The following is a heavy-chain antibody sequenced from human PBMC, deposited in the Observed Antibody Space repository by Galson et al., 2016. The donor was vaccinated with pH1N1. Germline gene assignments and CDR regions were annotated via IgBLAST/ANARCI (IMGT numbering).Heavy chain of an antibody. CDR1: TYSFSGYY. D-gene: IGHD1-7*01. J-gene: IGHJ6*01. V-gene: IGHV1-2*04. Sequence: SVKVSCKASTYSFSGYYIHWVRQAPGQGLEWMGWISPDSGGTVYAQKFQDWVTMTWDTSISTTYMEVTRLTSDDTAVYFCATSSPHITGTTGFLGLDVWGQGTTVTVSS. CDR3: ATSSPHITGTTGFLGLDV. CDR2: ISPDSGGT.